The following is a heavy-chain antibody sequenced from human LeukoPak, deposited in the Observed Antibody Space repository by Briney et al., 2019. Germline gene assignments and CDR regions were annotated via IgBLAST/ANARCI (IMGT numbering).Heavy chain of an antibody. CDR1: GFTFSSSA. Sequence: GGSLRLSCAASGFTFSSSAMSWVRQAPGKGLEWVSNISGSGSGGSTYYADSVKGRFTISRDNAKNSLYLQMNSLRAEDTAVYYCARGPGYSGSYFNWFDPWGQGTLVTVSS. CDR2: ISGSGSGGST. D-gene: IGHD1-26*01. V-gene: IGHV3-23*01. CDR3: ARGPGYSGSYFNWFDP. J-gene: IGHJ5*02.